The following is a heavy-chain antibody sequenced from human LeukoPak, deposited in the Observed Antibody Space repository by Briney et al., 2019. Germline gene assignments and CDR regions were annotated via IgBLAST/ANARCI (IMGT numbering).Heavy chain of an antibody. CDR3: ARSIMITFGGVIPRGGNWFNP. D-gene: IGHD3-16*02. CDR2: IYYSGST. V-gene: IGHV4-59*12. J-gene: IGHJ5*02. CDR1: GGSISSYY. Sequence: SETLSLTCTVSGGSISSYYWSWIRQPPGKGLEWIGYIYYSGSTNYNPSLKSRVTISVDTSKNQFSLKLSSVTAADTAVYYCARSIMITFGGVIPRGGNWFNPWGQGTLVTVSS.